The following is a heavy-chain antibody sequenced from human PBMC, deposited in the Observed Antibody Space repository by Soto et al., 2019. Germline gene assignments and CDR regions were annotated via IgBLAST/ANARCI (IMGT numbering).Heavy chain of an antibody. D-gene: IGHD3-10*01. CDR2: IIPIFGTA. J-gene: IGHJ4*02. Sequence: SVKVSCKASGGTFSSYAISWVRQAPGQGLEWMGGIIPIFGTANYAQKFQGRVTITADESTSTAYMELSSLRSEDTAVYYCARIPPITMVRGAPYYFDYWGQGXLVTVSS. CDR1: GGTFSSYA. V-gene: IGHV1-69*13. CDR3: ARIPPITMVRGAPYYFDY.